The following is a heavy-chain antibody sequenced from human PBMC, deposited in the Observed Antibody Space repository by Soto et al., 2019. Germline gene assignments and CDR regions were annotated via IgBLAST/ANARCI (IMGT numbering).Heavy chain of an antibody. CDR3: ARAEGRFGELFWFDH. Sequence: QVQLVQSGAEVKKPGASVKVSCKASGYTFTSYNIHWVRQAPGQGLEWVGMINPRGFFTTYAQKFRGRVTMTGDTSTSVVYMELTNLRSEDTAVYYCARAEGRFGELFWFDHWGQGTLVSVSS. CDR2: INPRGFFT. D-gene: IGHD3-10*01. CDR1: GYTFTSYN. V-gene: IGHV1-46*01. J-gene: IGHJ5*02.